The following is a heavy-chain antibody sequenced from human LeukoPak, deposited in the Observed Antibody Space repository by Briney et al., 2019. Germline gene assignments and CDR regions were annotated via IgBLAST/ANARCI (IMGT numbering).Heavy chain of an antibody. J-gene: IGHJ3*02. D-gene: IGHD3-10*01. CDR2: IYFTGST. Sequence: PSETLSLACSVSGDSVSSSSYYWCWIRQPPGKGLEWIGSIYFTGSTYYNPSLKSRVTISVDTSKNHFSLKLTSVTAADTAVYYCARGFPGVYYYGSGRNHAFDIWGQGTMVAVSS. CDR3: ARGFPGVYYYGSGRNHAFDI. CDR1: GDSVSSSSYY. V-gene: IGHV4-39*02.